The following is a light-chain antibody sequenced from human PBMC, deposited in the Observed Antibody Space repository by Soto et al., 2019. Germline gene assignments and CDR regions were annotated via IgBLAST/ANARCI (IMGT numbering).Light chain of an antibody. J-gene: IGLJ2*01. CDR3: SSCRGSDIV. V-gene: IGLV2-8*01. CDR1: SSDVGACNS. Sequence: QSALTQPPSASGSPGQSVTISCTGTSSDVGACNSVSWYQQHPGKVPKLLISEVSKRPSGVPDRFSGSKSGNTASLTVSGLQADDAADYYCSSCRGSDIVFGGGTKLTVL. CDR2: EVS.